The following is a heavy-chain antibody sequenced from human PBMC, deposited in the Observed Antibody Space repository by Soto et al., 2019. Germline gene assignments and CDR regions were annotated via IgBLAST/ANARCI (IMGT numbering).Heavy chain of an antibody. CDR2: ISYDGSNK. CDR3: AKGRTSIVGAKYYFDY. Sequence: QPGGSLRLSCAASGFTFSSYGMHWVRQAPGKGLEWVAVISYDGSNKYYADSVKGRFTISRDNSKNTLYLQMNSLRAEDTAVYYCAKGRTSIVGAKYYFDYWGQGTLVTVSS. V-gene: IGHV3-30*18. CDR1: GFTFSSYG. J-gene: IGHJ4*02. D-gene: IGHD1-26*01.